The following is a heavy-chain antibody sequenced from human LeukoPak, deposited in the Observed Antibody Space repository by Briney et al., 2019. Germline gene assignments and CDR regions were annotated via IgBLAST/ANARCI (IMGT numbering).Heavy chain of an antibody. J-gene: IGHJ6*03. CDR2: IIPIFGTA. CDR1: GGTFSSYA. Sequence: SVKVSCKASGGTFSSYAISWVRQAPGQGLEWMGGIIPIFGTANYAQKFQGRVTITADESTSTAYMELRSLRSDDTAVYYCAREQNGQYDILTGYYLGSYYYYMDVWGKGTTVTVSS. V-gene: IGHV1-69*13. CDR3: AREQNGQYDILTGYYLGSYYYYMDV. D-gene: IGHD3-9*01.